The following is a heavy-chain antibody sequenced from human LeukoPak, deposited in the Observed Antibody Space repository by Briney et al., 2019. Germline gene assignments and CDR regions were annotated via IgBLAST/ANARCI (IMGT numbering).Heavy chain of an antibody. CDR2: LTGSGST. D-gene: IGHD6-19*01. J-gene: IGHJ4*02. CDR1: GFAFSSFA. CDR3: AKDMVVAGYSDFDY. Sequence: PGGSLRLSCVASGFAFSSFAMSWVRQAPGKGLEWVSGLTGSGSTYHADSVKGRFTISRDNSKNTQYLQMNSLRAEDTAVYYCAKDMVVAGYSDFDYWGQGTLVTVSS. V-gene: IGHV3-23*01.